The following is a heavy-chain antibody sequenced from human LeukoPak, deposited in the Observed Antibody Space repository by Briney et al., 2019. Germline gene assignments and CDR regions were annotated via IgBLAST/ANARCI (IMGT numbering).Heavy chain of an antibody. Sequence: SETLSLTCTVSGGSISTYYWTWIRQPPGKGLEWIGFINYSGSTNCNPSLKSRVTISVDTSKNQFSWRLSTVAAADTAVYYCARQGETNSWSYLRYWGQGTLVTVSS. CDR1: GGSISTYY. CDR3: ARQGETNSWSYLRY. D-gene: IGHD6-13*01. V-gene: IGHV4-59*08. J-gene: IGHJ4*02. CDR2: INYSGST.